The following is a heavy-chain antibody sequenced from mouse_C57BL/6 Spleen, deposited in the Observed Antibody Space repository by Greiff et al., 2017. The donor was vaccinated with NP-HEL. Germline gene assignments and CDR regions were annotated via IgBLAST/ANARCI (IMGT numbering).Heavy chain of an antibody. D-gene: IGHD1-1*01. J-gene: IGHJ4*01. CDR3: ARSYYGSSFYAMDY. Sequence: DVMLVESGGGLVKPGGSLKLSCAASGFTFSDYGMHWVRQAPEKGLEWVAYISSGSSTIYYADTVKGRFTISRDNAKNTLFLQMTSLRSEDTAMYYCARSYYGSSFYAMDYWGQGTSVTVSS. CDR1: GFTFSDYG. CDR2: ISSGSSTI. V-gene: IGHV5-17*01.